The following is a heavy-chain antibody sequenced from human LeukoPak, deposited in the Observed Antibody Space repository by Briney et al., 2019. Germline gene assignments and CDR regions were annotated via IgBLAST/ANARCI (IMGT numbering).Heavy chain of an antibody. CDR2: FNPRDSST. D-gene: IGHD6-25*01. V-gene: IGHV5-51*01. CDR3: ARHYGSAWFAH. Sequence: GESLRISCKTSGYTFTNYWLAWVRQMPGKGLEWVGIFNPRDSSTRYSPSFKGQVTFSADSSVGTAYLQWSSLRASDTAIYYCARHYGSAWFAHWGQGTQVTVSS. CDR1: GYTFTNYW. J-gene: IGHJ5*02.